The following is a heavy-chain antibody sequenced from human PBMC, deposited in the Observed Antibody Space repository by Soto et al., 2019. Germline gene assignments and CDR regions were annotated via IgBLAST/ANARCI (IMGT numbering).Heavy chain of an antibody. V-gene: IGHV3-23*01. J-gene: IGHJ5*02. CDR3: AKELSLVRGLNWFDP. CDR2: ISGDGGSA. CDR1: GFTVSSNY. D-gene: IGHD3-10*01. Sequence: GGSLRLSCAASGFTVSSNYMSWVRQAPGKGLEWVSTISGDGGSAYYTDSVKGRFTISRANSKNTLSLQMNSLRAEDTAVYYCAKELSLVRGLNWFDPWGQGTLVTVSS.